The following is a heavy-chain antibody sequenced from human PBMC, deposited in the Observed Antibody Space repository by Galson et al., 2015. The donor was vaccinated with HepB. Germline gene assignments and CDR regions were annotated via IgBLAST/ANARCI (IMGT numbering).Heavy chain of an antibody. CDR1: GFPFSTYN. CDR2: ISISSNTI. D-gene: IGHD3-10*01. J-gene: IGHJ4*03. CDR3: ARCPFSDYYGSGIYYDY. V-gene: IGHV3-48*01. Sequence: SLRLSCAASGFPFSTYNMNWVRQAPGKGLEWVSYISISSNTIYYSDSVKGRFTVSRDNGKSSLYLQMSSLRADDTAVYYCARCPFSDYYGSGIYYDYWGHGTPVTVSS.